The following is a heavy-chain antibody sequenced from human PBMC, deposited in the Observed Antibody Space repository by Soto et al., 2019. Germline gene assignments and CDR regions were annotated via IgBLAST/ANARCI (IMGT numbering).Heavy chain of an antibody. Sequence: QVQLQQWGAGLLKPSETLSLTCAVNGGSFSGYSWTWIRQSPGKGLEWIGQINHSGSSIYSPSLKRRVPXSXLXPKNQFSLELTSVTAADAAVYFCARGLFSENSYSGGWYYFDSWGQGTLVAVSS. J-gene: IGHJ4*02. V-gene: IGHV4-34*01. CDR1: GGSFSGYS. D-gene: IGHD1-26*01. CDR2: INHSGSS. CDR3: ARGLFSENSYSGGWYYFDS.